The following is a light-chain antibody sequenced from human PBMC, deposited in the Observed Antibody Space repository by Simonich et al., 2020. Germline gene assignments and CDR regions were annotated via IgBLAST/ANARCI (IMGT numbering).Light chain of an antibody. CDR3: MQALQTPLT. CDR2: LGS. J-gene: IGKJ4*01. Sequence: DIVMTQTPLSLSVTPGQPASISCKSSQSLLHSDGKTYLYWYLQKPGQSPQLLIYLGSNRASGVPERFSGSGSGTDFTLKISRVEAEDVGVYYCMQALQTPLTFGGGTKVEIK. V-gene: IGKV2-28*01. CDR1: QSLLHSDGKTY.